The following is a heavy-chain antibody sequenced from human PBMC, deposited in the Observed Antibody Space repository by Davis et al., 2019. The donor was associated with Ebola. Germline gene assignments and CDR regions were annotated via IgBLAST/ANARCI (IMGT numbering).Heavy chain of an antibody. CDR2: INTLTAFP. J-gene: IGHJ5*02. D-gene: IGHD3-10*01. CDR1: GYTFTDYA. V-gene: IGHV7-4-1*02. Sequence: ASVKVSCKASGYTFTDYAMNWVRQAPGRGLEWMGWINTLTAFPTHAPGFTGRFVFSLDTSISTAYLQISSLEAEDTAIYYCAKDNSGSYLNWFDPWGQGTLITVSS. CDR3: AKDNSGSYLNWFDP.